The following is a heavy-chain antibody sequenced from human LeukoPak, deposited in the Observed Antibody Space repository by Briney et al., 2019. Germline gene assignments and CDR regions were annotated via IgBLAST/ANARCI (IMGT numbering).Heavy chain of an antibody. J-gene: IGHJ4*02. CDR2: ISDDGSNK. CDR3: LSVGSSARGDY. Sequence: GGSLRLSCAASGFPFSSYGMHWVRRSPGKGLEWVAAISDDGSNKYFADSVKGRFTISRDNSKNTLFVQMDRLRTEDTAVYYCLSVGSSARGDYWGQGTLVIVSS. D-gene: IGHD6-13*01. CDR1: GFPFSSYG. V-gene: IGHV3-30*03.